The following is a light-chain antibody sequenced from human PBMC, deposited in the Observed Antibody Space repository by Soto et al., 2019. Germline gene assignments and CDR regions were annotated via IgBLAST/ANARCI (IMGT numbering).Light chain of an antibody. CDR1: QGIINY. CDR2: GAS. Sequence: IQLTQSPSSLSASVGDRVTITCRASQGIINYLAWYQQKPGKAPKLLIYGASTLQSGVPSRFGGSGSGTDVTLTVSSLQSEDFATYYCQQLFIYPPTFGRGTKVDIK. CDR3: QQLFIYPPT. J-gene: IGKJ3*01. V-gene: IGKV1-9*01.